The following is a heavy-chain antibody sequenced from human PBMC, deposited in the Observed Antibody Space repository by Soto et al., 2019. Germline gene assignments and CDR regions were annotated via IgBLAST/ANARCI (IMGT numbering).Heavy chain of an antibody. CDR2: IYYSGST. J-gene: IGHJ5*02. CDR3: ARTYAAAGDLWWFDP. Sequence: ASETLSLTCTVSGGSIISYYWSWIRQPPGKGLEWIGYIYYSGSTNYNPSLKSRVTISVDTSKNQFSLKLSSVTAADTAVYYCARTYAAAGDLWWFDPWGQGTLVTVSS. CDR1: GGSIISYY. V-gene: IGHV4-59*01. D-gene: IGHD6-13*01.